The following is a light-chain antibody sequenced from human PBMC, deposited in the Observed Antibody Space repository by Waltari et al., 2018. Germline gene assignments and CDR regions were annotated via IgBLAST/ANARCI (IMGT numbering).Light chain of an antibody. CDR2: DVT. J-gene: IGLJ2*01. CDR1: SSAVGCYNY. CDR3: CSYAGP. V-gene: IGLV2-11*01. Sequence: QSALTQPRSVSGSPGPSVAISCTGTSSAVGCYNYVSWYQQHPGKAPKLMIYDVTKRPSGVPDRFSGSKSGNTASLTISGLQADDEADYYCCSYAGPFGGGTKLTVL.